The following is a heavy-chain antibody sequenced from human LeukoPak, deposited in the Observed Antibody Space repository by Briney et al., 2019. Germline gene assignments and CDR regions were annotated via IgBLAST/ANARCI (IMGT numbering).Heavy chain of an antibody. V-gene: IGHV4-34*01. Sequence: SGTLSLTCGVYGGSFSGHFYSWIRQPPGKGLEWIGAITHRGSTNYNPSLKSRVAMSVDTSKNHFSLNLTSVTAANTAIYYCERALAAAVINWGQGTLVTVSS. CDR2: ITHRGST. D-gene: IGHD6-13*01. CDR3: ERALAAAVIN. J-gene: IGHJ1*01. CDR1: GGSFSGHF.